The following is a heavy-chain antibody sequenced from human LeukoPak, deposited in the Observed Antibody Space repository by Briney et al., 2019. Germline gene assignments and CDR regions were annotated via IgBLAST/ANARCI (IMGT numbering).Heavy chain of an antibody. CDR3: VHSYGFSYFDY. CDR1: GFTFSSYA. D-gene: IGHD5-18*01. V-gene: IGHV3-30*04. CDR2: ISYDGCNK. Sequence: KPGGSLRLSCAASGFTFSSYAMHWVRHAPGKGLEWVAVISYDGCNKYYADSVKGRFTISRDNSKNTLSLQMNSLRAEDTAVYYCVHSYGFSYFDYWGQGTLVTVSS. J-gene: IGHJ4*02.